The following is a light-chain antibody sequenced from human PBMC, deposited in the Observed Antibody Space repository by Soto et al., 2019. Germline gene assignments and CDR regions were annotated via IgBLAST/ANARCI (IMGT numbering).Light chain of an antibody. CDR3: CSYARGSTLV. Sequence: QSALTQPASVSGSPGQSITISCTGTSSDVGSYNLVSWYQQHPGKAPKLMIYEGSKRPSGVSNRFSGSKSGNTASLTISGLQAEDEADYFCCSYARGSTLVFGGGTKLTVL. CDR2: EGS. J-gene: IGLJ2*01. V-gene: IGLV2-23*01. CDR1: SSDVGSYNL.